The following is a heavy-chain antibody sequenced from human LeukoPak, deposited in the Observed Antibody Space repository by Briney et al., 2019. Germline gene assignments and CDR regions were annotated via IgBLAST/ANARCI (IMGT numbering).Heavy chain of an antibody. D-gene: IGHD1-26*01. CDR3: ARVAGTPYPRSGSSQVNWFDP. CDR2: ISSNSSYI. J-gene: IGHJ5*02. CDR1: GFTFSSYS. V-gene: IGHV3-21*01. Sequence: MTGGSLRLSCAASGFTFSSYSMNWVRQAPGKGLEWVSSISSNSSYIYYADSVKGRFTISRDNAKNSLYLQMNSLRAEDTAVYYCARVAGTPYPRSGSSQVNWFDPWGQGTLVTVSS.